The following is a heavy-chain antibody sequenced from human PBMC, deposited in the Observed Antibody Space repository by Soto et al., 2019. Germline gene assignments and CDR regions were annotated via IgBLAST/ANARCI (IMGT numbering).Heavy chain of an antibody. D-gene: IGHD3-9*01. CDR1: GFTFGTYW. V-gene: IGHV3-7*02. CDR3: ARSPASGLTGSYYFDY. Sequence: GGSLRLSCAASGFTFGTYWMSWVRQAPGKGLEWVANIKQDGTEKWYVDSVKGRFTISRDNAKNSLYLQLNSLRADDTAVYYCARSPASGLTGSYYFDYWGQGTLVTSPQ. CDR2: IKQDGTEK. J-gene: IGHJ4*02.